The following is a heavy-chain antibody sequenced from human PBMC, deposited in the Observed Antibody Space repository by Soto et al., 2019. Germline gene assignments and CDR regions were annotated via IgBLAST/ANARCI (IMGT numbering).Heavy chain of an antibody. D-gene: IGHD7-27*01. CDR1: GGSISSSSYY. J-gene: IGHJ5*02. V-gene: IGHV4-39*07. CDR2: IFYSGST. CDR3: ARVPGP. Sequence: PSETLSLTCTVSGGSISSSSYYWGWIRQPPGKGLEWIASIFYSGSTYYNPSLKSRLTISVDTSKNQFSLKLISVTAADTAVYYCARVPGPWGQGTLVTVSS.